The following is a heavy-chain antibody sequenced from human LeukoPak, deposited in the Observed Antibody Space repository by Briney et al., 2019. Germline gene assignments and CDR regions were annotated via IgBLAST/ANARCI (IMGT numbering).Heavy chain of an antibody. J-gene: IGHJ5*02. CDR3: ARTPRGHQPWFDP. CDR1: GGSISSYY. CDR2: IYYSGST. Sequence: SETLSLTCTVSGGSISSYYWSWIRQPPGKGLEWIGYIYYSGSTNYNPSLKSRVTISVDTSKNQFSLKLSSVTAADTAVYYCARTPRGHQPWFDPWGQGTLVTVSS. V-gene: IGHV4-59*12. D-gene: IGHD2-2*01.